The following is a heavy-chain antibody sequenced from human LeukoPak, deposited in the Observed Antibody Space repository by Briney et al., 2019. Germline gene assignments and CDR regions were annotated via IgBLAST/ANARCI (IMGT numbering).Heavy chain of an antibody. CDR3: ARVGFTSSWQDFDY. V-gene: IGHV4-59*01. D-gene: IGHD6-13*01. Sequence: PSETLSLTCNVSGGSLTDYYWTWIRQPPGKGLEWIGFIYYGGNTNYNPSLKSRVTISVDTPKNQFSLKLSSVTAADTAVYFCARVGFTSSWQDFDYWGQGALVTVSS. CDR2: IYYGGNT. J-gene: IGHJ4*02. CDR1: GGSLTDYY.